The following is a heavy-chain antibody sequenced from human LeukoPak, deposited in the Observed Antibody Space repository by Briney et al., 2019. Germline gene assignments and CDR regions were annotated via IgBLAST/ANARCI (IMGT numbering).Heavy chain of an antibody. J-gene: IGHJ6*03. V-gene: IGHV3-23*01. CDR1: GFTFSTSP. CDR2: IRTNGGGGDT. CDR3: ARMPSTEIYYSYYMDV. Sequence: PGGSLRLSCAGSGFTFSTSPMSWVRQGPGKGLEWVSTIRTNGGGGDTYYADSVKGRFTISRDDSKNTVYLEMNSLRAEDTAVYYCARMPSTEIYYSYYMDVWGKGTTVTVSS. D-gene: IGHD2-2*01.